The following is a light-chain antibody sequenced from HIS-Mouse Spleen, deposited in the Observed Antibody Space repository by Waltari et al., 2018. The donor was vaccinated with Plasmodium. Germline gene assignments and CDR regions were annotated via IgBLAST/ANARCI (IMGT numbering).Light chain of an antibody. V-gene: IGLV3-25*03. CDR3: QSADSSGTPNWV. CDR1: ALTKQY. CDR2: KDS. J-gene: IGLJ3*02. Sequence: SYELTQPPSVSVSPGQTARITCSGDALTKQYAYWYQQKPGQAPVLVIYKDSERPSGIPERFSGSSSGTTVTLTIRGVQAEDEADYYCQSADSSGTPNWVFGGGTKLTVL.